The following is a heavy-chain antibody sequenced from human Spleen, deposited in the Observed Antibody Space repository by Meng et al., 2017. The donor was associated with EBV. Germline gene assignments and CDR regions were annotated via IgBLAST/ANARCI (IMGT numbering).Heavy chain of an antibody. CDR1: GDSISSGAYS. V-gene: IGHV4-30-2*01. J-gene: IGHJ4*02. CDR2: IFHTGST. Sequence: QLQLQESGSGLVKPSQTLSRTCTVSGDSISSGAYSWSWVRQPPGKGLEWIGYIFHTGSTYYNASLKSRVTISVDRSKHQFSLKLTSVTPADTAVYYCARDSHGYYFFDFWGPGTLVTVSS. D-gene: IGHD3-22*01. CDR3: ARDSHGYYFFDF.